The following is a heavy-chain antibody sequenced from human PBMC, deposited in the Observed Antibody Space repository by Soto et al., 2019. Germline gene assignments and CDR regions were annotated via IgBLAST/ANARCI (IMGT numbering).Heavy chain of an antibody. D-gene: IGHD3-10*01. CDR3: AREFVWFGERVHYYYYGMDV. CDR2: ISSSSSYI. CDR1: GFTFSSYS. J-gene: IGHJ6*02. V-gene: IGHV3-21*01. Sequence: PGGSLRLSCAASGFTFSSYSMNWVRQAPGKGLEWVSSISSSSSYIYYADSVKGRFTISRDNAKNSLYLQMNSLRAEDTAVYYSAREFVWFGERVHYYYYGMDVWGQGTTVTVPS.